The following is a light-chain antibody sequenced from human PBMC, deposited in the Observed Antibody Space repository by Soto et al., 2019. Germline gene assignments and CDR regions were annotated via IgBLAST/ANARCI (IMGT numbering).Light chain of an antibody. CDR2: DVT. Sequence: QSALTQPASVSGSPGQSITISCTGTSSDIGGYNYVSWYQQHPGKAPKLIIYDVTGRPSGISNRFSGSKSGNTASLTISGLQAEDEADYYCSSSTTTSAYMVFGGGTKLTVL. V-gene: IGLV2-14*03. CDR1: SSDIGGYNY. CDR3: SSSTTTSAYMV. J-gene: IGLJ2*01.